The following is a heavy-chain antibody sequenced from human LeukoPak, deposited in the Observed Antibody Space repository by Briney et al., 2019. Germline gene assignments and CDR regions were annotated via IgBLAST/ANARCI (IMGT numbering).Heavy chain of an antibody. Sequence: PGGSLRLSCAASGFTVSSNYMSWVRQAPGKGLEWLSVIYPNASTFYTDSVKGRFTISRDSSTNTLHLQLSSLRADDTAVYYCGRDRGASGASWGQGTLVTVSS. CDR3: GRDRGASGAS. J-gene: IGHJ5*02. D-gene: IGHD1-26*01. CDR1: GFTVSSNY. CDR2: IYPNAST. V-gene: IGHV3-66*01.